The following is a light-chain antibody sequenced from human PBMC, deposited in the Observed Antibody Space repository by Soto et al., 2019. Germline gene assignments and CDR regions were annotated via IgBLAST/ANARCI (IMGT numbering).Light chain of an antibody. V-gene: IGKV1-5*03. CDR1: QSISSW. CDR2: KAS. CDR3: QQYNNYSGT. J-gene: IGKJ1*01. Sequence: DTQMTQSPSTLSASVGDRVTITSRASQSISSWLAWYQQKPGKAPKLLIYKASSLESGVPSRFSGSGSGTEFTLTISSLQPDDFAPYYCQQYNNYSGTFGQGTKVEI.